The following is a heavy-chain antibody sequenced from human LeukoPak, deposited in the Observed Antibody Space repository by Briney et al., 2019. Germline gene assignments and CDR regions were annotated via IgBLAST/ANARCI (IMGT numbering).Heavy chain of an antibody. V-gene: IGHV3-23*01. Sequence: GGSQRLSCAASGYTFYNYAVTWVRQAPGKGLEWVSSISHDGASTHYADSVKGRFTISRDNSKNTVFLQMDSLRAEDTAVYFCAKYGSEQLWLLGWYFDFWGRGTLVSVSS. CDR2: ISHDGAST. CDR1: GYTFYNYA. CDR3: AKYGSEQLWLLGWYFDF. J-gene: IGHJ2*01. D-gene: IGHD3-16*01.